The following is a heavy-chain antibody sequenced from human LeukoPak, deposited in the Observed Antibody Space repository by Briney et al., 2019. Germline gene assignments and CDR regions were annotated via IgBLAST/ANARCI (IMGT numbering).Heavy chain of an antibody. Sequence: ASVKVSCKASGYSFTRYGISWVRQAPGQGLEWMGWISTHKGNTNYAQKLQGRVTMTTDTSTNTAYMELRSLRSDDTAVYYCARDRSRSTGFDPWGQGTLVTVSS. CDR3: ARDRSRSTGFDP. D-gene: IGHD1-14*01. J-gene: IGHJ5*02. CDR1: GYSFTRYG. CDR2: ISTHKGNT. V-gene: IGHV1-18*01.